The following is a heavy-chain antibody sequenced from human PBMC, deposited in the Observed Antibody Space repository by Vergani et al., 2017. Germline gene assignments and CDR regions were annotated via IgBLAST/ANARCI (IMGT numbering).Heavy chain of an antibody. CDR3: ATATILKAFDI. CDR1: GYTFTSYY. CDR2: INPSGGST. V-gene: IGHV1-46*03. J-gene: IGHJ3*02. Sequence: QVQLVQSGAEVKKPGASVKFSCKASGYTFTSYYMHWVRQAPGQGLEWMGIINPSGGSTSYAQKFQGRVTMTRDTSTSTVYMELSSLRSEDTAVYYCATATILKAFDIWGQGTMVTVSS. D-gene: IGHD2-2*02.